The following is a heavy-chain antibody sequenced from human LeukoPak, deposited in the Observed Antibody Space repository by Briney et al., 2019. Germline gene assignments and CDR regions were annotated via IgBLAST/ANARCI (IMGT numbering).Heavy chain of an antibody. CDR2: INRSGST. CDR3: ATGDSSGPMGGYFDY. D-gene: IGHD3-22*01. V-gene: IGHV4-34*01. J-gene: IGHJ4*02. CDR1: GGSFSGYY. Sequence: SETLSLTCAVYGGSFSGYYWSWIRQPPGKGLEWIGEINRSGSTNYNPSLKSRVTISVDTSKNQFSLKLSSVTAADTAVYYCATGDSSGPMGGYFDYWGQGTLVTVSS.